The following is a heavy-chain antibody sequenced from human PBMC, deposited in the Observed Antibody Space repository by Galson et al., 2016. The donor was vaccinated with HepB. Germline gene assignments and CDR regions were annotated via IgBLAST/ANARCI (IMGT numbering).Heavy chain of an antibody. Sequence: SLRLSCAASGFIFNTHAMSWVRQAPGKGLEWVSTINSNAESTYYVDSVTGRFTISRDNSKSTLYLEMDGLRAEDTAIYYCVKDSGQYFMGGTWGQGTLVTVSS. CDR1: GFIFNTHA. D-gene: IGHD2/OR15-2a*01. J-gene: IGHJ4*02. V-gene: IGHV3-23*01. CDR2: INSNAEST. CDR3: VKDSGQYFMGGT.